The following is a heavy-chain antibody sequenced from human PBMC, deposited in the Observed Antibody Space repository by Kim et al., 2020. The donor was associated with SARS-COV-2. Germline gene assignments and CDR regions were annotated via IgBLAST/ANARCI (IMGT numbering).Heavy chain of an antibody. V-gene: IGHV4-38-2*02. CDR2: IYHSGET. J-gene: IGHJ6*03. CDR3: ARHNYMDV. Sequence: SETLSLTCTVSGYSIRTHHYWGWIRQPPGQGLEWVGSIYHSGETFYNSSLWSRVTISVDTSKNQFSLKLTSVSAADTAVYYCARHNYMDVWGQGTTVTVSS. CDR1: GYSIRTHHY.